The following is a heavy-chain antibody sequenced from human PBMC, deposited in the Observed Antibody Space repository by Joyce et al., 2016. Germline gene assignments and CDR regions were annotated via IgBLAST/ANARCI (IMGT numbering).Heavy chain of an antibody. CDR2: IYYSGST. D-gene: IGHD7-27*01. V-gene: IGHV4-59*11. J-gene: IGHJ6*02. Sequence: QVQLQESGPGLVKPSETLSLTCTVSGRSISIHYWSWIRQPPGKRLEWMGYIYYSGSTNDNPSLKSRVTISGDTSKNQFSLKLRSVSAADTAVYYCARGLGTPYGMDVWGQGTTVTVSS. CDR3: ARGLGTPYGMDV. CDR1: GRSISIHY.